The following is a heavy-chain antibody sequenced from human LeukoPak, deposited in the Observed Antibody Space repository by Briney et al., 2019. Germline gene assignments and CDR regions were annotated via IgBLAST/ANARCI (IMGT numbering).Heavy chain of an antibody. Sequence: SETLPLTCTVSGGSISSGGYYWSWIRQPPGKGLEWIGYIYHSGSTYYNPSLKSRVTISVDRSKNQFSLKLSSVTAADTAVYYCARDGEYCSGGSCHGSWGQGTLVTVSS. D-gene: IGHD2-15*01. CDR3: ARDGEYCSGGSCHGS. V-gene: IGHV4-30-2*01. CDR1: GGSISSGGYY. J-gene: IGHJ5*02. CDR2: IYHSGST.